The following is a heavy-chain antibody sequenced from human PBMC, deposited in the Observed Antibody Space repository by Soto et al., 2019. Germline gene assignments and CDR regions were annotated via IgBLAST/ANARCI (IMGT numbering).Heavy chain of an antibody. CDR1: GFTFSSYA. J-gene: IGHJ4*02. D-gene: IGHD1-26*01. V-gene: IGHV3-30-3*01. CDR2: ISYDGSNK. Sequence: HPGGSLRLSCAASGFTFSSYAMHWVRQAPGKGLEWVAVISYDGSNKYYADSAKGRFTISRDNSKNTLYLQMNSLRAEDTAVYYCARVGIVGATTGYFDYWGQGTLVTVPQ. CDR3: ARVGIVGATTGYFDY.